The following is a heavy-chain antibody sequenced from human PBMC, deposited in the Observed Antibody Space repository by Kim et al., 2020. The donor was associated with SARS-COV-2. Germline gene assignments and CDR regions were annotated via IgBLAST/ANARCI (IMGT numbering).Heavy chain of an antibody. CDR2: ISHGGKNT. CDR1: GFVFSGFG. J-gene: IGHJ5*01. V-gene: IGHV3-30*18. D-gene: IGHD3-3*01. Sequence: GGSLRLSCAASGFVFSGFGMYWVRQAPGKGLERVAAISHGGKNTFHEDSVKGRFTISRDNSKGTVYLQMDSPRVEDTAVYYCAKCWSGFVLAYIYN. CDR3: AKCWSGFVLAYIYN.